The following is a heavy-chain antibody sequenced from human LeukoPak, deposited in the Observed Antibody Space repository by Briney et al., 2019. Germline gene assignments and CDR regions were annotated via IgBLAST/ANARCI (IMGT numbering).Heavy chain of an antibody. J-gene: IGHJ4*02. CDR3: ARYSSSSGFDY. V-gene: IGHV1-46*01. Sequence: ASVKVSCKASGYTFTSYYMHWVRQAPGQGLEWMGIINPSGGSTSYAQKFQGRVTMTRNTSISTAYMELSSLRSEDTAVYYCARYSSSSGFDYWGQGTLVTVSS. CDR2: INPSGGST. CDR1: GYTFTSYY. D-gene: IGHD6-6*01.